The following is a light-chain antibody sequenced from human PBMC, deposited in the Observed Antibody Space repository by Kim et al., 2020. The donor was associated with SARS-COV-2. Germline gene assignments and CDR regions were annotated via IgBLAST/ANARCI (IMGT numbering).Light chain of an antibody. CDR2: GAS. V-gene: IGKV3-15*01. J-gene: IGKJ4*01. Sequence: VSPGERATLSCRASQSISDNLAWYQQKPGQAPRLLIYGASTRATGIPARFSGSESGTEFTLTISSLQSEDFAVYYCQQYDNWPLFFGGGTKVDIK. CDR3: QQYDNWPLF. CDR1: QSISDN.